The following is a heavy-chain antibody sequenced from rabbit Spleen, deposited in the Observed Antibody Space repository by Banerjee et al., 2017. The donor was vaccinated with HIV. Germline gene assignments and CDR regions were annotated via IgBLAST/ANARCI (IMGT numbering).Heavy chain of an antibody. CDR3: ARDAAGREDFNL. CDR2: IYGGGSGST. D-gene: IGHD4-2*01. J-gene: IGHJ4*01. Sequence: QSVEETVGGLDHPDGARTLTCTASGFSFNNNYYMCWGRQAPGKVLEWIACIYGGGSGSTAYVSWAKGRFTFSKTSSTTVTLQMTSLTAADTAPYFCARDAAGREDFNLWGSGTLVTVS. V-gene: IGHV1S40*01. CDR1: GFSFNNNYY.